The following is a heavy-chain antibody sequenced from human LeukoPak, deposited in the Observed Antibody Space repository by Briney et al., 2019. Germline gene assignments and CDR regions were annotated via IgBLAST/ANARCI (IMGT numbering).Heavy chain of an antibody. Sequence: GGSLRLSCSASGFTFSSYAMHWVRQAPGKGLEYVSAISSNGGSTYYADSVKGRFTVSRDNSKNTLYLQMSSLRAEDTAVYYCVKGGFDSPQFDPWGQGTLVTVSS. CDR3: VKGGFDSPQFDP. D-gene: IGHD3-22*01. J-gene: IGHJ5*02. V-gene: IGHV3-64D*06. CDR1: GFTFSSYA. CDR2: ISSNGGST.